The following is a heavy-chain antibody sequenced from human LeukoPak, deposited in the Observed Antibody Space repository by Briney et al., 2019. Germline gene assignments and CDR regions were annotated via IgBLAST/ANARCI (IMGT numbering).Heavy chain of an antibody. J-gene: IGHJ6*02. CDR1: GFTVSSNY. CDR2: IYSGGST. V-gene: IGHV3-53*04. Sequence: PGGSLRLSCAASGFTVSSNYMSWVRQAPGKGLEWVSVIYSGGSTYYADSVKGRFTISRHNSKNTLYLQMNSLRAEDTAVYYCARVNRGYYYYGMDVWGQGTTVTVSS. CDR3: ARVNRGYYYYGMDV.